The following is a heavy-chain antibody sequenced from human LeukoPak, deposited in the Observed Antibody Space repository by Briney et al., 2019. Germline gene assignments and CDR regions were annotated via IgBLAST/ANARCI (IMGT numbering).Heavy chain of an antibody. CDR2: TYYRSKWYD. D-gene: IGHD6-13*01. Sequence: SQTLSLTRAISGESVSNKTAAWNWIRQSPSRGLEWLGRTYYRSKWYDDYAVSVKSRITINPDTSKNQFSLQLYSVTPEDTAVYYCARVTWQHLLLWFDSWGQGTLVTVSS. CDR3: ARVTWQHLLLWFDS. J-gene: IGHJ5*01. CDR1: GESVSNKTAA. V-gene: IGHV6-1*01.